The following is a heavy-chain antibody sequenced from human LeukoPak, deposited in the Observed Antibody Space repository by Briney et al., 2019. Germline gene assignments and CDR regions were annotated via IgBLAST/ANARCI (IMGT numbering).Heavy chain of an antibody. Sequence: PSETLSLTCAVYGGSFSGYYWSWIRQPPGKGLEWIGEINHSGSTNYNPSLKSRVTISVDTSKNQFSLKLSSVTAADTAVYYCARGRYDILTGFPPGVFGWLKYYFDYWGQGTLVTVSS. CDR1: GGSFSGYY. D-gene: IGHD3-9*01. J-gene: IGHJ4*02. CDR2: INHSGST. V-gene: IGHV4-34*01. CDR3: ARGRYDILTGFPPGVFGWLKYYFDY.